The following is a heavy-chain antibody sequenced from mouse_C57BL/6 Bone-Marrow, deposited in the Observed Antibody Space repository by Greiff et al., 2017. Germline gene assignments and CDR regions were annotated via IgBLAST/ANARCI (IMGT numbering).Heavy chain of an antibody. CDR2: IFPGSGST. CDR3: ARYLYYYGSSPYYAMDY. Sequence: QVQLQQSGPELVKPGASVKISCKASGYTFTDYYINWVKQRPGQGLEWIGWIFPGSGSTYYNEKFKGKATLTVDKSSSTAYMLLSSLTSEDSAVYFCARYLYYYGSSPYYAMDYWGQGTSVTVSS. J-gene: IGHJ4*01. CDR1: GYTFTDYY. D-gene: IGHD1-1*01. V-gene: IGHV1-75*01.